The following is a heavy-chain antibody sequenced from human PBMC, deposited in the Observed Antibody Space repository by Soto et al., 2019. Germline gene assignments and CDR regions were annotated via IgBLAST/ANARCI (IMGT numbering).Heavy chain of an antibody. V-gene: IGHV1-18*01. CDR2: ISAYNGNT. D-gene: IGHD4-17*01. CDR3: VRGAQAYEYGDHVFWFDP. CDR1: GYTFTSYG. J-gene: IGHJ5*02. Sequence: ASVKVSCKASGYTFTSYGISWGRQAPGQGLEWMGWISAYNGNTNYAQKLQGRVTMTKNTSTSTAYIELRSLRSDDTAGYYCVRGAQAYEYGDHVFWFDPWGQGKLVTVS.